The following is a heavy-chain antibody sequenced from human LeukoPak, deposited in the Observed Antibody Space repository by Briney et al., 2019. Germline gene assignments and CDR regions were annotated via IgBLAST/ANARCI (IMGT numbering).Heavy chain of an antibody. CDR2: ISSSSTII. D-gene: IGHD2-2*02. CDR3: ASDRYCSSTSCYTVAFDI. J-gene: IGHJ3*02. V-gene: IGHV3-48*04. CDR1: GFTFRSIS. Sequence: GGSLRLSCAASGFTFRSISMSWVRQAPGKGLEWVSTISSSSTIIYYADSVKGRFTISRDNAKNSLYLQMNSLRAEDTAVYYCASDRYCSSTSCYTVAFDIWGQGTMVTVSS.